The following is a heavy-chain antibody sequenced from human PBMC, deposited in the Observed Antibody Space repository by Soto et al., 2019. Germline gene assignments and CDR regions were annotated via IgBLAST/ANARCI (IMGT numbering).Heavy chain of an antibody. CDR3: AGDRIMLTFGGASGEWGIDS. D-gene: IGHD3-16*01. Sequence: QVQLQESGPGLVKPSQTLSLTCTVSGDSITSGVHYWSWIRQRPGKGREGVGYIFYSGISYYNPSLRSRVSISVGPSKNPSLLTLSSVTAGDPAVYYCAGDRIMLTFGGASGEWGIDSWGQASLVTVSS. CDR2: IFYSGIS. J-gene: IGHJ4*02. CDR1: GDSITSGVHY. V-gene: IGHV4-31*03.